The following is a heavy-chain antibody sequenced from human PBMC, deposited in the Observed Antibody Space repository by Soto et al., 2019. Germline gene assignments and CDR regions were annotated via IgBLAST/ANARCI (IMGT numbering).Heavy chain of an antibody. D-gene: IGHD6-6*01. CDR2: IYYSGST. CDR1: GGSISSGGYY. J-gene: IGHJ4*02. CDR3: ARDELGTF. Sequence: SETLSLTCTVSGGSISSGGYYWSWIRQHPGKGLEWIGYIYYSGSTKYNPSLKSRVSISADTSKNQFSLKLKSLTAADTAVYFCARDELGTFWGQGTLVTVSS. V-gene: IGHV4-61*08.